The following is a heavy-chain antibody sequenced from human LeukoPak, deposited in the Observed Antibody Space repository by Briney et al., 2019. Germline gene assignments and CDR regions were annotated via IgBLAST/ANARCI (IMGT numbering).Heavy chain of an antibody. D-gene: IGHD6-25*01. V-gene: IGHV3-30*18. J-gene: IGHJ4*02. CDR1: GFTFSSYG. CDR2: IPYDGSNK. CDR3: AKDLDKQRGIDY. Sequence: PGGSLRLSCAASGFTFSSYGMHWVRQAPGKGLEWVAVIPYDGSNKYYADSVKGRFTISRDNSKNTLYLQMNSLRAEDTAVYYCAKDLDKQRGIDYWGQGTLVTVSS.